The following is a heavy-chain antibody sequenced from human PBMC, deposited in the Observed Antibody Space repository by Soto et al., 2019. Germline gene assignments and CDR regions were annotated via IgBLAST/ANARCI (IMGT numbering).Heavy chain of an antibody. Sequence: EVQLVESGGGLVQPGGSLRLSCAASGFTFSNYWMSWVRQAPGKGLEWVANIQQDGSEKHYVDSVKGRFTLSRDNADNSLYLQMNSLRAEDTSLYYCARTYASTARDCDYWGQGTLVTVSS. D-gene: IGHD6-6*01. CDR1: GFTFSNYW. CDR3: ARTYASTARDCDY. J-gene: IGHJ4*02. CDR2: IQQDGSEK. V-gene: IGHV3-7*05.